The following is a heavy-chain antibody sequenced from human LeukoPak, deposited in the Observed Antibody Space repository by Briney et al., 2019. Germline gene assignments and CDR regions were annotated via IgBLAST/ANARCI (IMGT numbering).Heavy chain of an antibody. Sequence: SETLSLTCTVSGGSISSYYWGWIRQPPGKGLEWIGSIYYSGSTYYNPSLKSRVTLSVDTSKNQFSLKLSSVTAADTAVYYCASSEYSTIDYWGQGTLVTVSS. J-gene: IGHJ4*02. CDR3: ASSEYSTIDY. CDR1: GGSISSYY. CDR2: IYYSGST. V-gene: IGHV4-39*07. D-gene: IGHD2/OR15-2a*01.